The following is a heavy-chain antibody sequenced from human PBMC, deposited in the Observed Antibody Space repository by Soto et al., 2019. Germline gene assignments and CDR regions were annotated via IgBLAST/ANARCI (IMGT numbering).Heavy chain of an antibody. V-gene: IGHV5-10-1*01. Sequence: PGESLKISCKGSGYSFTIYWISWVRQMPGKGLEWMGRIDPSDSYTNYSPSFQGHVTISADKSISTAYLQWSSLKASDTAMYYCARGFVPYYYYGMDVWGQGTTVTVSS. CDR1: GYSFTIYW. D-gene: IGHD3-3*01. CDR2: IDPSDSYT. J-gene: IGHJ6*02. CDR3: ARGFVPYYYYGMDV.